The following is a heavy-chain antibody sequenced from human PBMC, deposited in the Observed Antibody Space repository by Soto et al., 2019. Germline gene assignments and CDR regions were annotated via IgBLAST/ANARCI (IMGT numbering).Heavy chain of an antibody. V-gene: IGHV1-18*01. CDR2: ISAYNGNT. D-gene: IGHD6-13*01. Sequence: ASVKVSCKASGYTFTSYGISWVRQAPGQGLEWMGWISAYNGNTNYAQKLQGRVTMTTDTSTSTAYMELRSLRSDDTAVYYCARVGVLFIAAAGSWFDPWDQGTLVTVSS. CDR1: GYTFTSYG. J-gene: IGHJ5*02. CDR3: ARVGVLFIAAAGSWFDP.